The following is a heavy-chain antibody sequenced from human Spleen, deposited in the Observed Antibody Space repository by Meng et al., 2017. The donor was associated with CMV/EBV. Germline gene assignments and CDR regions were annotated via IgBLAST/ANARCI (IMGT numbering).Heavy chain of an antibody. J-gene: IGHJ4*02. V-gene: IGHV3-23*01. CDR1: GFTFSNYA. CDR2: ISGSGVIT. D-gene: IGHD3-22*01. CDR3: AKYQYDNPAGRIFDY. Sequence: GESLKISCATSGFTFSNYAMTWVRQAPGKGLEWVSTISGSGVITYYADSVKGRFTISRDKSKNTLHLQMDSLRAEDTAVYYCAKYQYDNPAGRIFDYWGQGTLVTVSS.